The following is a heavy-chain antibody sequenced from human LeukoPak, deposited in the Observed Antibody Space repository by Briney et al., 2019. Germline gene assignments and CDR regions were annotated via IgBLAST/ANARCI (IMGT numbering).Heavy chain of an antibody. CDR1: GGSISSYY. J-gene: IGHJ5*02. Sequence: ASETLSLTCTVSGGSISSYYWSWIRQPPGKGLEWIGYIYYSGSTNYNPSLKSRVTISVDTSKNQFSLKLSSVTAADTAVYYCARGQLLYSWFDPWGQGTLVTVSS. D-gene: IGHD2-2*02. V-gene: IGHV4-59*12. CDR3: ARGQLLYSWFDP. CDR2: IYYSGST.